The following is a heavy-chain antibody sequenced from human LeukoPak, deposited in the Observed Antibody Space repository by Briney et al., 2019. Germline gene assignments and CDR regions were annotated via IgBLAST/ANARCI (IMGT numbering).Heavy chain of an antibody. D-gene: IGHD3-16*01. CDR3: ARDASGGVDAFDI. Sequence: ASVKVSCKASGYTFTGYYMHWVRQAPGQGLEWMGWINPNSGGTNYAQKFQGRVTMTRDTSISTAYMELSRLRSDDTAVYYCARDASGGVDAFDIWGQGTMVTVSS. V-gene: IGHV1-2*02. J-gene: IGHJ3*02. CDR2: INPNSGGT. CDR1: GYTFTGYY.